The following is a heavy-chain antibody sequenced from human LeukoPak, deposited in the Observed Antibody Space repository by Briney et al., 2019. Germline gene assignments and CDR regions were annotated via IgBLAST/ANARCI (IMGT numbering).Heavy chain of an antibody. CDR2: ISSSSSYI. D-gene: IGHD5-18*01. CDR3: ARDHGYSYGYFDY. V-gene: IGHV3-21*01. Sequence: GGSLRLSCAASGFTFSSYAMSWVRQAPGKGLEWVSSISSSSSYIYYADSVKGRFTISRDNAKNSLYLQMNSLRAEDTAVYYCARDHGYSYGYFDYWGQGTLVTVSS. CDR1: GFTFSSYA. J-gene: IGHJ4*02.